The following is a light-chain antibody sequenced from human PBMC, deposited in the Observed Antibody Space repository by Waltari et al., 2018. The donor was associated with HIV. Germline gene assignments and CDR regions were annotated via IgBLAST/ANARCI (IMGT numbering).Light chain of an antibody. Sequence: EIVLTQSPATLSLSPGERATLSCRASQSVSVYLAWYQQKPGQAPRLLIYDASNRATGIPVRFSGSGYGTDFTLTISSLEPEDFAVYYCYQRSDWPRTFGQGTKVEIK. CDR3: YQRSDWPRT. J-gene: IGKJ1*01. V-gene: IGKV3-11*01. CDR1: QSVSVY. CDR2: DAS.